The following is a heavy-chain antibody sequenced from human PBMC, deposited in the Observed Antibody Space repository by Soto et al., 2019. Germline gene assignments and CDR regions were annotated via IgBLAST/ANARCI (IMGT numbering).Heavy chain of an antibody. CDR1: GGSFSGYY. D-gene: IGHD6-19*01. Sequence: SETLSLTCAVYGGSFSGYYWSWIRQPPGKGLEWIGEINHSGSTNYNPSLKSRVTISVDTSKNQFSLKLSSVTAADTAVYYCARGVAGTYWGQGTLVTVSS. CDR3: ARGVAGTY. V-gene: IGHV4-34*01. CDR2: INHSGST. J-gene: IGHJ4*02.